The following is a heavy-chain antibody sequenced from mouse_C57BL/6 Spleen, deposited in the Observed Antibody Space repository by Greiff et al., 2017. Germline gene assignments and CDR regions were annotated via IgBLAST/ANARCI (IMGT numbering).Heavy chain of an antibody. CDR2: IYPGDGDT. D-gene: IGHD2-14*01. J-gene: IGHJ2*01. CDR1: GYAFSSSW. Sequence: QVQLKQSGPELVKPGASVKISCKASGYAFSSSWMNWVKQRPGKGLEWIGRIYPGDGDTNYNGKFKGKATLTADKSSSTAYMQLSSLTSEDSAVYFCARSIGVLYCFDYWGQGTTLTVSS. CDR3: ARSIGVLYCFDY. V-gene: IGHV1-82*01.